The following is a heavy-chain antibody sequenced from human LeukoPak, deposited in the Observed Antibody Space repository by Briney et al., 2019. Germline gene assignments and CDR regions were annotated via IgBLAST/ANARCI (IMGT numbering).Heavy chain of an antibody. CDR1: GFTFSAYE. CDR3: ARGSGYCSGGSCYSGFDY. D-gene: IGHD2-15*01. J-gene: IGHJ4*02. CDR2: IGSSGSTV. Sequence: GGSLRLSCAASGFTFSAYEMNWVRQAPGKGLEWVSYIGSSGSTVYYADSVKGRFTISRDNAKNSLYLQMNSLRAEDTAVYYCARGSGYCSGGSCYSGFDYWGQGTLVTVSS. V-gene: IGHV3-48*03.